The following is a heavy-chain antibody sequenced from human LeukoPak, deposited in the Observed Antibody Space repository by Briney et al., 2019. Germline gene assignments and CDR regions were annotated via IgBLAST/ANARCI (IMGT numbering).Heavy chain of an antibody. CDR1: GYTFTSYG. J-gene: IGHJ4*02. CDR3: ARDPYYRDQLAMVRGVRYFDY. CDR2: ISGYNGNT. D-gene: IGHD3-10*01. Sequence: GASVTVSCKASGYTFTSYGLSWVRQAPGQGLEWMGWISGYNGNTNSAQKLQGRVTMTTDTSTSTAYMELRSLRSDDTAVYYCARDPYYRDQLAMVRGVRYFDYWGQGTLVTVSS. V-gene: IGHV1-18*01.